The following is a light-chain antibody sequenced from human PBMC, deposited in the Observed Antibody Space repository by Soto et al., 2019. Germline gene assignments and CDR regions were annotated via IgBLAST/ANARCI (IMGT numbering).Light chain of an antibody. V-gene: IGLV1-44*01. CDR2: TAT. Sequence: QSVLTQPPSASATPGQRVAISCSGSSPNIGSYPVNWYQQLPGTAPKLLIHTATQRPSGVPDRFSGSKSGTSASLAISGLQSEDEADYYCAAWDESLSGWVFGGGTKLTVL. CDR3: AAWDESLSGWV. J-gene: IGLJ3*02. CDR1: SPNIGSYP.